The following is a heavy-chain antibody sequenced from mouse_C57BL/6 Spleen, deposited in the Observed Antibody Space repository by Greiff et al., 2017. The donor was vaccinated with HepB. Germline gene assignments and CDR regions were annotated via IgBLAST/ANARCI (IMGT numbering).Heavy chain of an antibody. D-gene: IGHD2-4*01. CDR1: GFTFSSYT. J-gene: IGHJ3*01. V-gene: IGHV5-9*01. CDR2: ISGGGGNT. CDR3: ARHRGYDYTWFAY. Sequence: EVKLEESGGGLVKPGGSLKLSCAASGFTFSSYTMSWVRQTPEERLEWVATISGGGGNTYYPDSVKGRFTISRDNAKNTLYLQMSSLRSEDTALYYCARHRGYDYTWFAYWGQGTLVTVSA.